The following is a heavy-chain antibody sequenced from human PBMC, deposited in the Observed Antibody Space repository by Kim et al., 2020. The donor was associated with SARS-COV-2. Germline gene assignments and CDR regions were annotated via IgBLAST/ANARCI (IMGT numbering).Heavy chain of an antibody. Sequence: ASVKVSCKVSGYTLTELSMHWVRQAPGKGLEWMGGFDPEDGETMYAQKFQGRVTMTEDTSTDTAYMELSSLRSEDTAVYYCATAGSLWFGELFSSNWGQGTRVTVSS. CDR1: GYTLTELS. CDR3: ATAGSLWFGELFSSN. V-gene: IGHV1-24*01. D-gene: IGHD3-10*01. J-gene: IGHJ1*01. CDR2: FDPEDGET.